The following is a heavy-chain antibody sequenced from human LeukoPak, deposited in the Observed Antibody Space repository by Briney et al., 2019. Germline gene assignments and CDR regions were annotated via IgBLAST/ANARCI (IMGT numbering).Heavy chain of an antibody. CDR3: ARAPGSYDAFDI. V-gene: IGHV4-59*01. CDR2: IYYSGST. J-gene: IGHJ3*02. Sequence: SETLSLTCTVSGGSISSYYWSWIRQPPGKGLEWIGYIYYSGSTNYNPSLKSRVTISVDTSKNQFSLKLSPVTAADTAVYYCARAPGSYDAFDIWGQGTMVTVSS. D-gene: IGHD2-15*01. CDR1: GGSISSYY.